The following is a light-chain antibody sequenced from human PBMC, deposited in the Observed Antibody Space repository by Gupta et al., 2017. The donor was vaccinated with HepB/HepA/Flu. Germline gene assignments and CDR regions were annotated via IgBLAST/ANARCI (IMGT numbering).Light chain of an antibody. CDR2: DVT. CDR3: SSYTYSSTVL. CDR1: SSDVGGYNS. J-gene: IGLJ1*01. Sequence: QSALTQPASMSGSPGQTITISCTGTSSDVGGYNSVSWYQQHPGKAPKLMIFDVTDRPSGVSRRVSGSKSGSTASLTISGLQSEDEADYYCSSYTYSSTVLFGTGTRVTVL. V-gene: IGLV2-14*01.